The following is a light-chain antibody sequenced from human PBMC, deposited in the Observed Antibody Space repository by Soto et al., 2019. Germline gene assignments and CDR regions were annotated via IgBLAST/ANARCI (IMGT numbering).Light chain of an antibody. Sequence: EIVLTQSPGTLSLSPGERATLSCRASESVSASYLAWYQHKPGQPPRLLIYGASNRATGIPDRFSGSGSGTDFTLTVSRLEPEDSAVYYCQQYGSAPPLTFGGGTKVEIK. V-gene: IGKV3-20*01. CDR1: ESVSASY. CDR2: GAS. J-gene: IGKJ4*01. CDR3: QQYGSAPPLT.